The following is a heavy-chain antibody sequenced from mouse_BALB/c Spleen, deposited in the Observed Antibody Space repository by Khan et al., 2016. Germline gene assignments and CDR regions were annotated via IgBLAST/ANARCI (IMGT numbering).Heavy chain of an antibody. V-gene: IGHV1S135*01. CDR2: IDTYNGGT. Sequence: VQLQQSGPELVKPGASVKVSCKASGYAFTSYNMYWVKQSHGKSLEWIGYIDTYNGGTNYNQKFKGKATLTVDKYSSTASMHLNSLTSEDSAVYYCAREGVTTVVAKGLDFWGQGTTLTVSS. CDR3: AREGVTTVVAKGLDF. CDR1: GYAFTSYN. J-gene: IGHJ2*01. D-gene: IGHD1-1*01.